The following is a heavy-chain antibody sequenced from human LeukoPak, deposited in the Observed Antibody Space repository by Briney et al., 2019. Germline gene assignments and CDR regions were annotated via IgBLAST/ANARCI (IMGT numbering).Heavy chain of an antibody. D-gene: IGHD5-12*01. V-gene: IGHV3-30*03. Sequence: GRSLRLSCAASGFTFSSYGMHWVRQAPGKGLEWVAVISYDGSNKYYADSVKGRFTISRDNSKNTLYLQMNSLRAEDTAVYYCARDLDIVATIVFDYWGQGTLVTVSS. CDR1: GFTFSSYG. CDR3: ARDLDIVATIVFDY. CDR2: ISYDGSNK. J-gene: IGHJ4*02.